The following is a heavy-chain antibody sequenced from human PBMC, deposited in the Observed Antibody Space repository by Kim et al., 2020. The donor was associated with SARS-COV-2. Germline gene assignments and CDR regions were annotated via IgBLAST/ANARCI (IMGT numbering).Heavy chain of an antibody. D-gene: IGHD6-13*01. V-gene: IGHV1-18*01. CDR1: GYTFTSYG. CDR3: ARVLRQQLVPRGNWFDP. CDR2: ISAYNGNT. J-gene: IGHJ5*02. Sequence: ASVKVSCKASGYTFTSYGISWVRQAPGQGLEWMGWISAYNGNTNYAQKLQGRVTMTTDTSTSTAYMELRSLRSDDTAVYYCARVLRQQLVPRGNWFDPWGQGTLVTVSS.